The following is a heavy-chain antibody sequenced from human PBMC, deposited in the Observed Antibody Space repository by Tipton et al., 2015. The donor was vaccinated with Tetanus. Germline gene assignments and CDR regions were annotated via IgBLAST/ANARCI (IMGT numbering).Heavy chain of an antibody. CDR2: IYPGDSDT. V-gene: IGHV5-51*01. Sequence: VQLVQSGAEVKKPGESLKISCKGSGYSFTSYWIGWVRQMPGTGLEWIGIIYPGDSDTRYSPSFQGQVTISADKSISTAYLQWSGLKASDTAMYYCASSGDPYDSSGCIDYWGQGTLVTVSS. J-gene: IGHJ4*02. CDR1: GYSFTSYW. CDR3: ASSGDPYDSSGCIDY. D-gene: IGHD3-22*01.